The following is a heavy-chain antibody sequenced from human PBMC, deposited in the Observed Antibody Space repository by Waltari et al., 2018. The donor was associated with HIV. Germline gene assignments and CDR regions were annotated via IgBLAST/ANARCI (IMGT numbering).Heavy chain of an antibody. J-gene: IGHJ6*02. CDR2: ISSSGSTI. CDR3: ARSGGDIVVVPAAHTNYYYYGMDV. CDR1: GFTFSDYY. D-gene: IGHD2-2*01. Sequence: QVQLVESGGGLVKPGGSLRLSCAASGFTFSDYYMSWIRQAPGKGLEWVSYISSSGSTIYYVDSVKGRFTISRDNAKNSLYLQMNSLRAEDTAVYYCARSGGDIVVVPAAHTNYYYYGMDVWGQGTTVTVSS. V-gene: IGHV3-11*01.